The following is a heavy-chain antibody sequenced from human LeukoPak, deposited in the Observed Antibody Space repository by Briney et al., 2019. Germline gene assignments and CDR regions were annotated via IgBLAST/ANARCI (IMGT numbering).Heavy chain of an antibody. J-gene: IGHJ3*02. Sequence: GASVTVSCKASGGTFSSYAISWVRQAPGQGLEWMGGIIPIFGTANYAQKFQGRVTITADESTSTAYMELSSLRSEDTAVYYCARAGIAVAGTSVPHAFDIWGQGTMVTVSS. CDR3: ARAGIAVAGTSVPHAFDI. D-gene: IGHD6-19*01. CDR1: GGTFSSYA. V-gene: IGHV1-69*13. CDR2: IIPIFGTA.